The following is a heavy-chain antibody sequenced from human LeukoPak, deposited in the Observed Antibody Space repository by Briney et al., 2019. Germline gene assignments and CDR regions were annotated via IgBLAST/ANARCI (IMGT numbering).Heavy chain of an antibody. CDR3: ARSSYSSSSSV. J-gene: IGHJ3*01. Sequence: QSGGSLRLSCAVSGFTFSGFWVSWSRQAPGKGLEWVASINSDGSEGYYADVVKGRFTISRDNAKNSLYLQINSLRAEDTAVYYCARSSYSSSSSVWGQGTMVTVSS. CDR2: INSDGSEG. CDR1: GFTFSGFW. V-gene: IGHV3-7*03. D-gene: IGHD6-6*01.